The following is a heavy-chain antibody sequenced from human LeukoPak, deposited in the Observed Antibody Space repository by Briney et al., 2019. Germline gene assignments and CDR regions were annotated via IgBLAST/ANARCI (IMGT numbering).Heavy chain of an antibody. CDR2: ISSSYNTI. Sequence: GGSLRLSCVASGFTFSSHNMNWVRLAPGKGLEWVSYISSSYNTIYYRDSVQGRFIISRDNAKNSLSLQMYSLRAEDSGIYYCARATSDSSGYPVSDFWGQGTLVTVSS. CDR3: ARATSDSSGYPVSDF. V-gene: IGHV3-48*03. J-gene: IGHJ4*02. D-gene: IGHD3-22*01. CDR1: GFTFSSHN.